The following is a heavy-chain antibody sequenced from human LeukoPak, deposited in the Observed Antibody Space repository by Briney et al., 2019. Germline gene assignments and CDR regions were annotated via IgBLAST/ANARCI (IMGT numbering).Heavy chain of an antibody. D-gene: IGHD1-26*01. V-gene: IGHV3-30-3*01. CDR3: ARDLYSGSSYGIDY. CDR2: ISYDGSNK. CDR1: GFTFSSYA. Sequence: PGGSLRLSCAASGFTFSSYAMHWVRQAPGKGLEWVAVISYDGSNKYYADSVRGRFTISRDNSKNTLYLQMNSLRAEDTAVYYCARDLYSGSSYGIDYWGQGTLVTVSS. J-gene: IGHJ4*02.